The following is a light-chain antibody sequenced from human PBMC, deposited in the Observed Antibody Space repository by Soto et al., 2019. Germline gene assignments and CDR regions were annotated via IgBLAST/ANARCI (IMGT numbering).Light chain of an antibody. J-gene: IGKJ3*01. V-gene: IGKV1-5*01. CDR2: DAY. CDR3: LQHNSYRCT. Sequence: IQMTQSPSNLPGVVGDRLTITWPARQSTSNRLAWDHQKPGKAPKVLIYDAYSLESGVPSRFSGSRSRTEFTLTISSLQPEELATYYCLQHNSYRCTFGPGTKVDIK. CDR1: QSTSNR.